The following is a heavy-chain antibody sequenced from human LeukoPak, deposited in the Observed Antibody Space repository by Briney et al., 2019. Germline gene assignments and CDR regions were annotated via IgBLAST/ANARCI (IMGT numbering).Heavy chain of an antibody. V-gene: IGHV7-4-1*02. D-gene: IGHD5-24*01. CDR1: GYTFSSYA. CDR2: INTNTGNP. Sequence: GASVKVSCKASGYTFSSYAMNWVRQAPGQGLEWMGWINTNTGNPTYAQGFTGRFVFSLDTSVSTAYLRISSLKAEDTAFYYCARDHGYVEMATIGYWGQGTLVSVSS. CDR3: ARDHGYVEMATIGY. J-gene: IGHJ4*02.